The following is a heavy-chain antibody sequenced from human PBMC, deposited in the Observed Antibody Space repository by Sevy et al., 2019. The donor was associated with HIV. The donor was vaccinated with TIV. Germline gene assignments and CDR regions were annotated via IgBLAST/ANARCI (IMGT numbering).Heavy chain of an antibody. J-gene: IGHJ4*02. D-gene: IGHD2-2*01. CDR2: ISTLNVNT. V-gene: IGHV1-18*01. CDR1: GYTFTSYG. CDR3: ARDDCSSMSCHGSLLY. Sequence: ASVKVSCKASGYTFTSYGISWVRQAPGQGLEWLGWISTLNVNTNNAQKFQGRVTMTTDTSTGTASMELRSLRSDDTADYYCARDDCSSMSCHGSLLYWGQGTLVTVSS.